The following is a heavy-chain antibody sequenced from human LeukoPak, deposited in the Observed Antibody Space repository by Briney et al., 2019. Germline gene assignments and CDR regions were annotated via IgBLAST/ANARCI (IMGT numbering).Heavy chain of an antibody. V-gene: IGHV4-39*07. CDR2: IYYSGTT. CDR1: GGSISSSPYY. D-gene: IGHD3-16*01. CDR3: ASHGGDY. Sequence: SETLSLTCTVSGGSISSSPYYWGWIRQPPGKGLEWIGSIYYSGTTHYSPSLESRVTISVDTSKNQFSLKLSSVTAADTAVYYCASHGGDYWGQGTLVTVSS. J-gene: IGHJ4*02.